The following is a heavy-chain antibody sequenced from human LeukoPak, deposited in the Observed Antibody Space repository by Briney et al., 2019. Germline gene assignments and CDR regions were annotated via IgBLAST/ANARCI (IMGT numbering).Heavy chain of an antibody. V-gene: IGHV3-53*01. CDR1: GFTVSSNY. CDR3: AKEGSSGWYSDYFDY. J-gene: IGHJ4*02. CDR2: IYSGGST. Sequence: PGGSLRLSCAASGFTVSSNYMSWVRQAPGKGLEWVSVIYSGGSTYYADSVKGRFTISRDNSKNTLYLQMNSLRAEDTAVYYCAKEGSSGWYSDYFDYWGQGTLVTVSS. D-gene: IGHD6-19*01.